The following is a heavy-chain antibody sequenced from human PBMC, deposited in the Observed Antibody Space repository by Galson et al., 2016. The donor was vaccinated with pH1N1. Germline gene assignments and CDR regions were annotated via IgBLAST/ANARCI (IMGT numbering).Heavy chain of an antibody. J-gene: IGHJ6*01. CDR2: TSWSTGMK. CDR3: AKDLGPFGSGSLTLLQEHL. D-gene: IGHD3-10*01. Sequence: SGAEVKKPGESLRLSCAGSGFSFNDYAMHWVRQPPGKGLEWITGTSWSTGMKGYADSVKGRFTISRDNTRNSLYLEMNSLRPEDTAFYYCAKDLGPFGSGSLTLLQEHLWG. V-gene: IGHV3-9*01. CDR1: GFSFNDYA.